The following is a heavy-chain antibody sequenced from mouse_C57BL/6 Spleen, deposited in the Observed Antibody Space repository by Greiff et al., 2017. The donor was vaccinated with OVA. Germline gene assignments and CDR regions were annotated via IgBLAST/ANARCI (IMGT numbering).Heavy chain of an antibody. Sequence: VQLQESGAELVRPGASVKLSCKASGYTFTDYYINWVKQRPGQGLEWIARIYPGSGNTYYNEKFKGKATLTAGKSSSTAYMQLSSLTSEDASVYFCAIYYGYDGVFDYWGQGTTLTVSS. CDR1: GYTFTDYY. D-gene: IGHD2-2*01. V-gene: IGHV1-76*01. CDR2: IYPGSGNT. CDR3: AIYYGYDGVFDY. J-gene: IGHJ2*01.